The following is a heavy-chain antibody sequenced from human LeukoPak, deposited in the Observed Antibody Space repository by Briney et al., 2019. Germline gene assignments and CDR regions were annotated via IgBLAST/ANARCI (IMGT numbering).Heavy chain of an antibody. J-gene: IGHJ5*02. Sequence: PSETLSLTCAVSGYSIGSGYHWGWIRQPPGKGLEWIGSIYHSGSTYYNPSLKSRVTVSLDTSKNQFSLNLTSVTAADTAVYDCARAPTSSNYHWFDPWGQGTLVTVSS. D-gene: IGHD4-11*01. CDR2: IYHSGST. V-gene: IGHV4-38-2*01. CDR1: GYSIGSGYH. CDR3: ARAPTSSNYHWFDP.